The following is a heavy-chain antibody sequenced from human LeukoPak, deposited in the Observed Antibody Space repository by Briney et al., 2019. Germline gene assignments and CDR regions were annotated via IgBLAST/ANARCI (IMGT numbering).Heavy chain of an antibody. CDR1: GGTFSSYG. V-gene: IGHV1-18*01. CDR2: ISAYNGNT. J-gene: IGHJ5*02. D-gene: IGHD3-3*01. CDR3: ARPLESERSNWFDP. Sequence: ASVKVSCKASGGTFSSYGISWVRQAPGQGLEWMGWISAYNGNTNYAQKLQGRVTMTTDTSTSTAYMELRSLRSDDTAVYYCARPLESERSNWFDPWGQGTLVTVSS.